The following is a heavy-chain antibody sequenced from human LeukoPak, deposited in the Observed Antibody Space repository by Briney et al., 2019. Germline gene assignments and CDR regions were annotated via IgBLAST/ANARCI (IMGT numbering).Heavy chain of an antibody. CDR2: INPDGSST. J-gene: IGHJ4*02. CDR1: GFTFTTYW. D-gene: IGHD2-15*01. V-gene: IGHV3-74*01. CDR3: VRYGSFSH. Sequence: GGSLRLSCVASGFTFTTYWMHWVRQGPGKGLVWVSLINPDGSSTNYADSVKGRFTISRDNAKNMVYLQMDSLRAEDTAVYYCVRYGSFSHWGQGTLVTVSS.